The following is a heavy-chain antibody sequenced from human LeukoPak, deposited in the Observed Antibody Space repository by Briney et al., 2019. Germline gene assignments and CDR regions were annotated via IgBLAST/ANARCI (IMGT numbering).Heavy chain of an antibody. J-gene: IGHJ4*02. V-gene: IGHV3-9*01. CDR1: GFTFDDYA. D-gene: IGHD3-22*01. Sequence: PGGSLRLSCAASGFTFDDYAMHWVRQAPGKGLEWVSGISWNSGSIGYADSVKGRFTISRDNAKNSLYLQMNSLRAEDTAVYYCAKGPYYDSSGVDYWGQGTLVTVSS. CDR3: AKGPYYDSSGVDY. CDR2: ISWNSGSI.